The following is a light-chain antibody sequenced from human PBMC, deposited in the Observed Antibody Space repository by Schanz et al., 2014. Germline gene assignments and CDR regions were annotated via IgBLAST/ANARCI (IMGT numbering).Light chain of an antibody. CDR1: QSVSSN. Sequence: EIVMTQSPATLSVSPGERATLSCRANQSVSSNLAWYHQKPGQAPRLLIYGASTRATGIPARFSGSGSGTEFTLTITSLQSEDFAVYYCQQYYSPPHTFGQGTKLEF. V-gene: IGKV3-15*01. CDR2: GAS. J-gene: IGKJ2*01. CDR3: QQYYSPPHT.